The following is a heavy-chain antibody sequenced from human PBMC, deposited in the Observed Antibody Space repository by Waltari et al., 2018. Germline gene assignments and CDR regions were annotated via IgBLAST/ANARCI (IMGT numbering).Heavy chain of an antibody. CDR2: IIPIFGTA. J-gene: IGHJ4*02. CDR3: ARGGYCSGGSCYSTIFDY. Sequence: QVQLVQSGAEVKKPGSSVKVSCKASGGTFRSYAISWVRQAPGPGLEWMGGIIPIFGTANYAQKFQGRVTITTDESTSTAYMELSSLRSEDTAVYYCARGGYCSGGSCYSTIFDYWGQGTLVTVSS. D-gene: IGHD2-15*01. CDR1: GGTFRSYA. V-gene: IGHV1-69*05.